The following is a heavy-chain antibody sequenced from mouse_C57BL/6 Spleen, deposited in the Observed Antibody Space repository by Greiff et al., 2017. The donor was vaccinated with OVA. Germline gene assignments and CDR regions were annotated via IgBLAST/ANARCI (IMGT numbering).Heavy chain of an antibody. CDR2: INPSNGGT. CDR3: ARGFTTQAWFAY. J-gene: IGHJ3*01. V-gene: IGHV1-53*01. D-gene: IGHD2-12*01. Sequence: QVQLQQPGTELVKPWASVKLSCKASGYTFTSYWMHWVKQRPGQGLEWIGNINPSNGGTNYNEKFKSKATLAVDKSSSTAYMQLSSLTSEDSAVYYCARGFTTQAWFAYWGQGTLVTVSA. CDR1: GYTFTSYW.